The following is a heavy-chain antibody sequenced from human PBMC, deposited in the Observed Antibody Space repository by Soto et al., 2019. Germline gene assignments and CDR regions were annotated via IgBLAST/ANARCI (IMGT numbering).Heavy chain of an antibody. J-gene: IGHJ4*02. CDR3: ARVAY. V-gene: IGHV3-21*06. CDR2: INSGGNTK. CDR1: GFTFSRYS. Sequence: EVQLVESGGGLVKPGGSLRLSCVASGFTFSRYSINWFRQAPGKGLEWVSSINSGGNTKSYANSVKGRFTISRDNAKNSLYLEMNSLRPEDTAVYYCARVAYWGQGTLVTVSS.